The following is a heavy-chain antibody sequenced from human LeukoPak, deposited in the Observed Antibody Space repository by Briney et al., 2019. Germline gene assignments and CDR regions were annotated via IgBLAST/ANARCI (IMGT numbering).Heavy chain of an antibody. CDR3: ARGGESDYYFDY. CDR1: GFTFSNYA. V-gene: IGHV3-30-3*01. D-gene: IGHD3-10*01. J-gene: IGHJ4*02. CDR2: ISYDGSNK. Sequence: GGSLRLSCTVSGFTFSNYAMLWVRQPPGKGLEWVAVISYDGSNKYYADSVKGRFTISRDNSKNTLDLQMSSLRAEDTAVFYCARGGESDYYFDYWGQGTLVTVSS.